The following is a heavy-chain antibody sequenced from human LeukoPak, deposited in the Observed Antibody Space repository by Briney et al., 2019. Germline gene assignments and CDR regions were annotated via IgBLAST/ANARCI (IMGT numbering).Heavy chain of an antibody. CDR2: IRSKPYGGTT. Sequence: GSLRLSCTASGFTFGDYAVSWVRQAPGTGLEWVGFIRSKPYGGTTEYAASAKGRFIISRDDSKTIAYLQMNSLKAEDTAVYYCTGVATIRYWGQGTLVTVSS. CDR3: TGVATIRY. V-gene: IGHV3-49*04. CDR1: GFTFGDYA. J-gene: IGHJ4*02. D-gene: IGHD5-12*01.